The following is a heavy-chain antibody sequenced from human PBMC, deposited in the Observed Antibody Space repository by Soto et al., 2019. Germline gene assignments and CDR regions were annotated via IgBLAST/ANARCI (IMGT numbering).Heavy chain of an antibody. D-gene: IGHD3-16*01. CDR2: FSGSGGST. V-gene: IGHV3-23*01. CDR3: VRGNYEKSIDY. J-gene: IGHJ4*02. Sequence: GGSLRLSCAASGFTFSSFAMSWVRQAPGKGLEWVSTFSGSGGSTYYADSVKGRFTISRDDSKNTLYLQMNSLRAEDSGIYFCVRGNYEKSIDYWGQGTRVTVSS. CDR1: GFTFSSFA.